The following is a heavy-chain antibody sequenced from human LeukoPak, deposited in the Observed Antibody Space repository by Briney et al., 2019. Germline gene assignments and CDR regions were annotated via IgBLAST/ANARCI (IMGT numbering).Heavy chain of an antibody. CDR1: GFTFSSYA. Sequence: GGSLRLSCAASGFTFSSYAMSWVRQAPGKGLEWVSAISGSGGSTYYADSVKGRFTISRDNSKNPLYLQMNSLRAEDTAVYYCAKGYDFWSGYLHYWGQGTLVTVSS. V-gene: IGHV3-23*01. J-gene: IGHJ4*02. CDR3: AKGYDFWSGYLHY. CDR2: ISGSGGST. D-gene: IGHD3-3*01.